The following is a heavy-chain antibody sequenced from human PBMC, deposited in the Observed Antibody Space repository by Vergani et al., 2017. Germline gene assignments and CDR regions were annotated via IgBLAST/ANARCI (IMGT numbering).Heavy chain of an antibody. CDR1: GFTFSSYS. CDR2: ISSSSSYI. V-gene: IGHV3-21*01. J-gene: IGHJ6*03. D-gene: IGHD4-23*01. CDR3: AKVNDGRDYDYYMDV. Sequence: EVQLVESGGGLVKPGGSLRLSCAASGFTFSSYSMNWVRQAPGKGLEWVSSISSSSSYIYYADSVKGRFTISRDNAKNSLYLQRNSLRAEDTAVYYCAKVNDGRDYDYYMDVWGKGTTVTVSS.